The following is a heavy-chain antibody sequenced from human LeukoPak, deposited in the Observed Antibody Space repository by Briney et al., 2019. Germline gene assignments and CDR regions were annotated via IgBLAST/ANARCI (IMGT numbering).Heavy chain of an antibody. CDR1: GFTFSNAW. Sequence: GGSLRLSCAASGFTFSNAWMSWVRQAPGKGLERVGRIKSKTDGGTADYAAPVKGRFTISRDDSKNTLYLQMNSLKTEDTAVYYCTTGLYSSSWYGYQHWGQGTLVTVSS. J-gene: IGHJ1*01. CDR2: IKSKTDGGTA. V-gene: IGHV3-15*01. D-gene: IGHD6-13*01. CDR3: TTGLYSSSWYGYQH.